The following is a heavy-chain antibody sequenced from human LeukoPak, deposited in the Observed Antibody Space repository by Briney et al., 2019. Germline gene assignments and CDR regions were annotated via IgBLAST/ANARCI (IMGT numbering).Heavy chain of an antibody. CDR3: ARGDGYNYIFDY. V-gene: IGHV4-34*01. Sequence: PGGSLRLSCAASGFTVSSNYMSWVRQAPGKGLEWIGEINHSGSTNYNPSLKSRVTISVDTSKNQFSLKLSSVTAADTAVYYCARGDGYNYIFDYWGQGTLVTVSS. J-gene: IGHJ4*02. CDR1: GFTVSSNY. D-gene: IGHD5-24*01. CDR2: INHSGST.